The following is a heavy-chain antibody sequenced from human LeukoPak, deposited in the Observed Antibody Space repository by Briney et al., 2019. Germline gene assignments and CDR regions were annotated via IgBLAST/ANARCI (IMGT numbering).Heavy chain of an antibody. J-gene: IGHJ4*02. V-gene: IGHV3-21*01. CDR3: ARATYYSDSRGSREGIGGG. D-gene: IGHD3-22*01. Sequence: GGSLRLSCAASGFTFSAYTMTWVRQAPRKGLEWVSSISSSNTYMDYADSVKGRFTTSRDKAKNSLYLQISSVRAEGTAGYYCARATYYSDSRGSREGIGGGWGQGTQVTVSS. CDR1: GFTFSAYT. CDR2: ISSSNTYM.